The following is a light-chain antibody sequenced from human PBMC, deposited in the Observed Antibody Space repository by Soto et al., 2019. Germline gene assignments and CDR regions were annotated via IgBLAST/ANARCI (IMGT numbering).Light chain of an antibody. J-gene: IGKJ1*01. CDR2: GAS. V-gene: IGKV3-15*01. CDR3: QQYDTWPPGT. Sequence: IVMTHSPATLSLFPGERSSPSCRGSQSVSSNLAWYQQKPGQAPRLLIYGASTRATGIPARFSGSGSGTEFTLTISSLQSGDVAVYYCQQYDTWPPGTFGQGTKVDIK. CDR1: QSVSSN.